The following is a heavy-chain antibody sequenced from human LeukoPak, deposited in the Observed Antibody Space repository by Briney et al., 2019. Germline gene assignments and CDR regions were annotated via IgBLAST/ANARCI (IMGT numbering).Heavy chain of an antibody. V-gene: IGHV3-64D*06. CDR2: ISSDGVST. Sequence: PGGSLRLSCSTSGFSFSNYAMHWVRQAQGKGLQYVSAISSDGVSTYYADSVKGRFTISRDNSKNTLYLQMSSLRAEDTAVYYCVKDKYRGYDSPFDYWGQGTLVTVSS. D-gene: IGHD5-12*01. CDR3: VKDKYRGYDSPFDY. J-gene: IGHJ4*02. CDR1: GFSFSNYA.